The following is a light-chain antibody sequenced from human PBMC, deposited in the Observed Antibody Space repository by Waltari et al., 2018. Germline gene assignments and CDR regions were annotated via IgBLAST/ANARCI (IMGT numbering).Light chain of an antibody. J-gene: IGLJ2*01. Sequence: SYDLPQPPSVSVSPGQTASITCSGAKLAHTNVCWYQQKPGQSPVLVIYQNNKRPSGIPERFSASNSGSTATLTMSGVQSTDEADYYCQALDRRTVEVVFGGGTRLAVL. CDR1: KLAHTN. CDR3: QALDRRTVEVV. V-gene: IGLV3-1*01. CDR2: QNN.